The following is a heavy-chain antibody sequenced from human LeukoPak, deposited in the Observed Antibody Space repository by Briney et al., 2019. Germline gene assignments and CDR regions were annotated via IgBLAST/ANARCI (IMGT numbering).Heavy chain of an antibody. V-gene: IGHV1-69*13. J-gene: IGHJ4*02. Sequence: VASVKVSCKASGGTFSSYAINWERQAPGQGLEWMGGIIPIFGTANYAQKFQDRVTITADESTSTAYMELSSLRSEDTAIYYCASRLYCSNTRCRNFPFAYWGQGTLVTVSS. D-gene: IGHD2-2*01. CDR2: IIPIFGTA. CDR1: GGTFSSYA. CDR3: ASRLYCSNTRCRNFPFAY.